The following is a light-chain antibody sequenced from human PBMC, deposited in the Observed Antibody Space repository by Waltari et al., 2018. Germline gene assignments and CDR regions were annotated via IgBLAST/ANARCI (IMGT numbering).Light chain of an antibody. CDR2: TAS. CDR1: QRSSIY. J-gene: IGKJ2*01. V-gene: IGKV1-39*01. Sequence: DIQMTQSPSSLSASVGGRVTITCRASQRSSIYLHWYQQRQGKAPKLRIYTASSLESGVPSRFSGSGAGTDFTLTVSSVQPEDFATYYCQQSYSTPYTFGQGTKLEIK. CDR3: QQSYSTPYT.